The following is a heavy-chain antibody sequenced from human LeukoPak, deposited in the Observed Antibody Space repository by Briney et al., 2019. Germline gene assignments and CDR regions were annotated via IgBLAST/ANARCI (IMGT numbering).Heavy chain of an antibody. V-gene: IGHV3-64D*09. CDR1: GFTFSSYW. J-gene: IGHJ5*02. CDR3: VKGLYSSSKNWFDP. CDR2: VSSNGGNT. D-gene: IGHD6-6*01. Sequence: PGGSLRLSCAASGFTFSSYWMSWVRQAPGKGLEYVSSVSSNGGNTYYADSVKGRFTISRDNSNNMMYLQMSGLSAEDTAVYYCVKGLYSSSKNWFDPWGQGTLVTVSS.